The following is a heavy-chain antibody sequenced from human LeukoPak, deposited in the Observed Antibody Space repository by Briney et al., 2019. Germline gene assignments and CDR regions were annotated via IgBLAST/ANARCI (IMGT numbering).Heavy chain of an antibody. CDR1: GFTVSSNY. D-gene: IGHD3-3*01. CDR3: AREIRGDAFDI. J-gene: IGHJ3*02. Sequence: GSLRLSCAVSGFTVSSNYMSWVRQAPGKGLEWVSVIYSGGSTYYADSVKGRFTISRDNSKNTLYLQMNSLRAEDTAVYYCAREIRGDAFDIWGQGTMVTVSS. CDR2: IYSGGST. V-gene: IGHV3-66*02.